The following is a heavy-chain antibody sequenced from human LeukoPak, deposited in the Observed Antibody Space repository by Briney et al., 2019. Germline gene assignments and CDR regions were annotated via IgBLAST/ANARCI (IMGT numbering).Heavy chain of an antibody. V-gene: IGHV3-23*01. CDR1: GFTFSAFA. D-gene: IGHD6-13*01. J-gene: IGHJ5*02. Sequence: GGSLRLSCAASGFTFSAFAMTWVRQAPGKAPEWISSITGGGNSVFYADSVKGRFTFSRDNSRNTLYLQMDSLRAEDTVVYYCAKGAGAGKVDWFDPWGQGTQVTVSS. CDR3: AKGAGAGKVDWFDP. CDR2: ITGGGNSV.